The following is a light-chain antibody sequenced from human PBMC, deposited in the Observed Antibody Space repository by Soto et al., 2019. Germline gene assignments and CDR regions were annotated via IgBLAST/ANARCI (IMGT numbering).Light chain of an antibody. Sequence: DIQLTQSPSFLSASVGDRVTITCRASQGISSYLAWYQKKPGKAPKLLIFASSTLQNGVPSRFSGSGSGTQCTLTISSLQPEDFATYYCLHLNSYSPDTFGPGTKVDLK. V-gene: IGKV1-9*01. CDR3: LHLNSYSPDT. CDR2: ASS. CDR1: QGISSY. J-gene: IGKJ3*01.